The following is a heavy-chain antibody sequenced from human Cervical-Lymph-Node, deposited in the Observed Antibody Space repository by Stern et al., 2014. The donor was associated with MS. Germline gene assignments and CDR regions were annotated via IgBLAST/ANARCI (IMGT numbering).Heavy chain of an antibody. V-gene: IGHV1-46*01. CDR3: ASGTGSKRPTGNY. CDR1: GYTFTSHY. Sequence: VQLVESGAEVKKPGASVKVSCKASGYTFTSHYMHWVRQAPGQGLEWVGISNPSGDSASYAQKFQVRVTMTRDTSTSTVYMELSSLRSEDTAVYYCASGTGSKRPTGNYWGQGTLVTVSS. J-gene: IGHJ4*02. D-gene: IGHD3/OR15-3a*01. CDR2: SNPSGDSA.